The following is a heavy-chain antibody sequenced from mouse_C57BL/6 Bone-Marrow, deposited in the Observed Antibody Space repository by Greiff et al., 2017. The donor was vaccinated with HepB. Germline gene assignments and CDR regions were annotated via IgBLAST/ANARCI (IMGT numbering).Heavy chain of an antibody. D-gene: IGHD1-1*01. CDR2: ISDGGSYT. J-gene: IGHJ2*01. Sequence: EVQLVESGGGLVKPGGSLKLSCAASGFTFSSYAMSWVRQTPEKRLEWVATISDGGSYTYYPDNVKGRFTISRDNAKNNLYLQMSHLKSEDTAMYYCARDHYGSSYFDYWGQGTTLTVSS. V-gene: IGHV5-4*01. CDR3: ARDHYGSSYFDY. CDR1: GFTFSSYA.